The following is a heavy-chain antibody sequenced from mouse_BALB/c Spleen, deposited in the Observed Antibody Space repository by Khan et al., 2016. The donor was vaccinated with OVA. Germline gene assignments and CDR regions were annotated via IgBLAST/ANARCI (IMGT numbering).Heavy chain of an antibody. D-gene: IGHD1-1*01. J-gene: IGHJ2*01. V-gene: IGHV3-2*02. CDR2: ISYSGNT. Sequence: EVELVESGPGLVKPSQSLSLTCTVTGYSITTDYAWNWIWQFPGNKLEWMGYISYSGNTKYNPSLKSRISITRDTSKNQFFLQLKSVTTEDTARYYCARVYGGDFDYWGQGTTLTVSS. CDR1: GYSITTDYA. CDR3: ARVYGGDFDY.